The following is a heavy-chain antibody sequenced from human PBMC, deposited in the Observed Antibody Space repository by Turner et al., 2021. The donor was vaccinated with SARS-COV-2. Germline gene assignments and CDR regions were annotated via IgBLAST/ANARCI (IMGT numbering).Heavy chain of an antibody. J-gene: IGHJ6*02. D-gene: IGHD3-3*01. CDR2: IADDGSNR. CDR3: ARDGGSFWGDLAWGGYYYYAMDV. CDR1: DFTFRRYA. Sequence: QVQLVESGGGVVQPGRSLKLSCAASDFTFRRYARHWVRQASGKGLELVAVIADDGSNRDYSDSVKGRFTISRDNSKNTLYLQRNSLRAEDTAVYYCARDGGSFWGDLAWGGYYYYAMDVWGQGTTVTVSS. V-gene: IGHV3-30*04.